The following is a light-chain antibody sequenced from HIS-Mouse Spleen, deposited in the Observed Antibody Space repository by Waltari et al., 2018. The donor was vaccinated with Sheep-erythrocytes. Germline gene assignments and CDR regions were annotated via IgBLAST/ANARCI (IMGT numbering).Light chain of an antibody. V-gene: IGLV2-11*01. CDR2: DVS. J-gene: IGLJ1*01. Sequence: QSALTQSRSVSGSPGRSVTISCTGTSSDVGGYNYVSWYQQHPGKAPKLMIYDVSKRPSGVPDRFSGSKSGNTASLTISGLQAEDEADYYCCSYAGSYNHVFATGTKVTVL. CDR1: SSDVGGYNY. CDR3: CSYAGSYNHV.